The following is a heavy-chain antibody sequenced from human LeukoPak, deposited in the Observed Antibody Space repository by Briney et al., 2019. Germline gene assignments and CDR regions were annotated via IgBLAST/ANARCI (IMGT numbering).Heavy chain of an antibody. CDR1: GFTFSSYG. D-gene: IGHD3/OR15-3a*01. CDR3: ARDTHGLDY. Sequence: GRSLRLSCAASGFTFSSYGMHWVRQAPGRGLEWVAVIWYDGSNKYYADSVKGRFTISRDNSKNTLYLQMNSLRAEDTAVYYCARDTHGLDYWGQGTLVTVSS. V-gene: IGHV3-33*01. CDR2: IWYDGSNK. J-gene: IGHJ4*02.